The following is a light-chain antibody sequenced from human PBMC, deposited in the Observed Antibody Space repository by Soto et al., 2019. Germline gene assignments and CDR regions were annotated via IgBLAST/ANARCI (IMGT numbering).Light chain of an antibody. J-gene: IGKJ2*01. CDR1: QSVSIN. V-gene: IGKV3-15*01. CDR2: GAS. Sequence: EIVMTQSPATLSVSPGERATLSCRASQSVSINLAWYQQKPGQAPRLLIYGASARATGIPASFSGSGSGPEFTLSISSLQSEDFAVYYCQQYNNWPNTFGQGTTLEIK. CDR3: QQYNNWPNT.